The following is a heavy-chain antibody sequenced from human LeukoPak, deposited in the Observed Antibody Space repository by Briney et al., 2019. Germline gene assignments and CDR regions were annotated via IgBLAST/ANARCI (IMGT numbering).Heavy chain of an antibody. CDR3: ARDVGSLSL. CDR1: GFTFSSRW. V-gene: IGHV3-74*01. CDR2: ISTDGSTT. J-gene: IGHJ4*02. Sequence: PGGSLRLSCAAPGFTFSSRWMHWVRQAPSKGLVWVSGISTDGSTTNYADSVKDRFTISRDNAKSTLYLQMNSLRVEDTAVYYCARDVGSLSLWGRGTLVTVSS. D-gene: IGHD1-26*01.